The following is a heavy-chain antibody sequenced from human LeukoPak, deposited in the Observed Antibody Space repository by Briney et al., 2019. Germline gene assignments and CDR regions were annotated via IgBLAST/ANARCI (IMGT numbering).Heavy chain of an antibody. D-gene: IGHD6-19*01. Sequence: SVKVSCKPSRYTLTSYDITWVRQATGQGLEWMGWISAYNGNTNYAQKLQGRVTMTKDTSTSTAYMELRSLRSDDTAVYYCARRSGQCLGDIWGQGTMVTVSS. CDR3: ARRSGQCLGDI. CDR2: ISAYNGNT. J-gene: IGHJ3*02. CDR1: RYTLTSYD. V-gene: IGHV1-18*01.